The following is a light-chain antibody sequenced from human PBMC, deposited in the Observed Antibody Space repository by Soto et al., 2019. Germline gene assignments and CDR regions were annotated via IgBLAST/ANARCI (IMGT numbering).Light chain of an antibody. CDR2: GAS. CDR3: QQYCSSPWQ. V-gene: IGKV3-20*01. Sequence: EIVLTQSPGTLSLSPGERATLSCRASQSVSSSYLAWYQQKPGQAPRLLIYGASSRATGIPDRFSGSGSGTHFTLTISRLEPEDFAVYYCQQYCSSPWQVGQGTKGDIK. CDR1: QSVSSSY. J-gene: IGKJ1*01.